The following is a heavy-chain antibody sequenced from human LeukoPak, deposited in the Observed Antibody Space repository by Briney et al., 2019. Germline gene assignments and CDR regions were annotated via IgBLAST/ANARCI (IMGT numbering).Heavy chain of an antibody. D-gene: IGHD2-2*02. CDR1: GYTFTSYG. CDR2: ISAYNGNT. CDR3: ARDCSSTSCYMNYYYGMDV. J-gene: IGHJ6*02. V-gene: IGHV1-18*01. Sequence: ASVKVSCKASGYTFTSYGIGWVRQAPGQGLEWMGWISAYNGNTNYAQKLQGRVTMTTDTSTSTAYMELRSLRSDDTAVYYCARDCSSTSCYMNYYYGMDVWGQGTTVTVSS.